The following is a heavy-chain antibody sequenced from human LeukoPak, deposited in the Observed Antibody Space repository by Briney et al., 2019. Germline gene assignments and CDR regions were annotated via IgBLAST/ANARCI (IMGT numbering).Heavy chain of an antibody. CDR3: ARGRGYSYGYSFDY. V-gene: IGHV4-59*01. D-gene: IGHD5-18*01. J-gene: IGHJ4*02. CDR2: IYYSAST. CDR1: GGSISGYY. Sequence: SETLSLTCTVSGGSISGYYWSWIRQPPGKGVEGIGYIYYSASTNYNPSLKSRVTISVDTSKNQFSLRLSSVTAADTAMYYCARGRGYSYGYSFDYWGQGTLVTVSS.